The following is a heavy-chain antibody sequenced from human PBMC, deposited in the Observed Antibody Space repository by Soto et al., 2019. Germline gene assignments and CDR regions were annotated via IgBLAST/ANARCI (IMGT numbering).Heavy chain of an antibody. D-gene: IGHD3-16*02. CDR1: GGSISSYY. Sequence: QVQLQESGPGLVKPSETLSLPCTVSGGSISSYYWSWIRQPPGKGLEWIGYIYYSGSTNYNPSLKSRVTISVDTSKNQCSLKLSSVTAADTAVYYCARRVDYVWGSYRYSPYFDYWGQGTLVTVSS. V-gene: IGHV4-59*08. CDR3: ARRVDYVWGSYRYSPYFDY. J-gene: IGHJ4*02. CDR2: IYYSGST.